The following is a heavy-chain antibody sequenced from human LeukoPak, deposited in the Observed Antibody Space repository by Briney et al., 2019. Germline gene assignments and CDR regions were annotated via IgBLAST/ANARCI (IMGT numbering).Heavy chain of an antibody. CDR1: GYSITNGYY. CDR3: AVSFGGYDAGFY. V-gene: IGHV4-38-2*01. CDR2: IHHSGAT. J-gene: IGHJ4*02. D-gene: IGHD3-3*01. Sequence: PSETLSLTCDVSGYSITNGYYWGWIRQPPGKGLQWIGSIHHSGATSYNPTLKTRVTTSVDTSKNQFSLRLSSVTAADTAVYFCAVSFGGYDAGFYWGQGTLVTVSS.